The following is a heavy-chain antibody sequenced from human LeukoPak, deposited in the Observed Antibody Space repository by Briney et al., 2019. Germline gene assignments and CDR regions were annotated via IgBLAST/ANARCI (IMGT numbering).Heavy chain of an antibody. Sequence: TGGSLRLSCAASGFIFSRYAMSWLRQAPGKGLEWVSAISDSGDSTYYADSVKGRFTISRDNSKNTLYLQMNSLRAEETAVYYCAKDREDSSGYWPLGDICGQGTLVTVSS. J-gene: IGHJ4*02. CDR3: AKDREDSSGYWPLGDI. CDR1: GFIFSRYA. V-gene: IGHV3-23*01. D-gene: IGHD3-22*01. CDR2: ISDSGDST.